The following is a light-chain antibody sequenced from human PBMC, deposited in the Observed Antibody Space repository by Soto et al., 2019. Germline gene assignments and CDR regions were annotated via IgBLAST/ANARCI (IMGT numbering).Light chain of an antibody. CDR3: AAWDDSLNGYV. Sequence: QSVLTQPPSASGTPGQRVTISCSGSSSNIGSNTVNWYHQLPGTAPKLLIYSNNQRPSGVPDRFSGSKSGTSASPAISGLQSEDEADYYCAAWDDSLNGYVFGTGTKVTVL. CDR1: SSNIGSNT. CDR2: SNN. V-gene: IGLV1-44*01. J-gene: IGLJ1*01.